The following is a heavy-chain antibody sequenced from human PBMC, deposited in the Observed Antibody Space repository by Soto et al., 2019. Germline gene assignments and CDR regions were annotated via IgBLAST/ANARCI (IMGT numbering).Heavy chain of an antibody. CDR1: GYTFTGYY. J-gene: IGHJ6*02. CDR3: ARDHRGYSYGSRYYYGMDV. CDR2: INPNSGGT. D-gene: IGHD5-18*01. Sequence: ASVKVSCKASGYTFTGYYMHWVRQAPGQGLEWMGWINPNSGGTNYAQKFQGWVTMTRDTSISTAYMELSRLRSDDTAVYYCARDHRGYSYGSRYYYGMDVWRQGTTVTVSS. V-gene: IGHV1-2*04.